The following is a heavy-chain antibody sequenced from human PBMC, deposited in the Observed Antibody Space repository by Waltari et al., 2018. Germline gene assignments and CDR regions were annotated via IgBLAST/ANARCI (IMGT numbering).Heavy chain of an antibody. V-gene: IGHV4-61*02. D-gene: IGHD3-3*01. Sequence: QVQLQESGPGLVKPSQTLSLTCTVSGGSLSSGSYYWSWIRQPAGKGREWIGRIYTSGSTNYNPSLKSRVTISVDTSKNQFSLKLSSVTAADTAVYYCARENPTTYYDFWSGYPFFDYWGQGTLVTVSS. CDR3: ARENPTTYYDFWSGYPFFDY. J-gene: IGHJ4*02. CDR2: IYTSGST. CDR1: GGSLSSGSYY.